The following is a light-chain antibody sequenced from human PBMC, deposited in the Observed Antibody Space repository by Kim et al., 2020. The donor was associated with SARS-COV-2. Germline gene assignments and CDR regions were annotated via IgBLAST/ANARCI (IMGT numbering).Light chain of an antibody. J-gene: IGKJ1*01. CDR1: QSINSW. CDR2: DAS. Sequence: GDRVTITCRASQSINSWLAWYQQKPGKAPKLLIYDASSLESGVPSRFSGSGSGTEFILTISSLQPDDFASYYCQQYNSYWTFGQGTKVDIK. V-gene: IGKV1-5*01. CDR3: QQYNSYWT.